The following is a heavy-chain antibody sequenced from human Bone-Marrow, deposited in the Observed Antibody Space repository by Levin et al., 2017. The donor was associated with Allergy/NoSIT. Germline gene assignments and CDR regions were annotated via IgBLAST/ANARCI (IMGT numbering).Heavy chain of an antibody. V-gene: IGHV3-30*02. CDR3: TRDRHYTQLGGWFES. D-gene: IGHD7-27*01. CDR1: GFTFSNNA. CDR2: VRHDGSYT. J-gene: IGHJ5*01. Sequence: PGGSLRLSCAAFGFTFSNNAMHWVRQPPGKGLEWVALVRHDGSYTFSAESVKGRFTPSRDNSKNTLYLQMNSLRAEDTAMYFCTRDRHYTQLGGWFESWGQGTLVTVSS.